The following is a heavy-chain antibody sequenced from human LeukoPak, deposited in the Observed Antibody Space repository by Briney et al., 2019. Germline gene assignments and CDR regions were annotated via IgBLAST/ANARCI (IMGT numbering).Heavy chain of an antibody. D-gene: IGHD2-15*01. CDR1: GFTFSSYS. J-gene: IGHJ5*02. Sequence: GGSLRLSCAASGFTFSSYSVNWVRQAPGKGLEWVSSISSSSSYIYYADSVKGRFTISRDNAKNSLYLQMNSLRAGDTAVYYCARATQPGFDPWGQGTLVTVSS. V-gene: IGHV3-21*01. CDR3: ARATQPGFDP. CDR2: ISSSSSYI.